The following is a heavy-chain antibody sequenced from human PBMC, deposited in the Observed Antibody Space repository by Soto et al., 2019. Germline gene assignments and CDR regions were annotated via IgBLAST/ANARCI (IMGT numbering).Heavy chain of an antibody. V-gene: IGHV1-69*13. CDR2: IMPIFRAP. CDR1: GGAFSDYA. CDR3: ASWLKGPDIGNYYYGMDV. Sequence: SVKVSCKASGGAFSDYAFSWVRQAPGQGLEWLGGIMPIFRAPDYAQKFQGRVTITADEFTRTAYMEMNSLRSEDTAVYYCASWLKGPDIGNYYYGMDVWGQGTTVTV. D-gene: IGHD2-15*01. J-gene: IGHJ6*02.